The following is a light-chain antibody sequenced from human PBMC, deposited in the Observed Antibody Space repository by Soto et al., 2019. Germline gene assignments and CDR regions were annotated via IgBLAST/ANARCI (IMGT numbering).Light chain of an antibody. J-gene: IGKJ4*01. CDR2: VAS. V-gene: IGKV1-27*01. CDR1: EGISNF. Sequence: DIQMTQSPSSLSASVGDRVTITCRASEGISNFLVWYQQKPGKAPKLLIYVASTLKSGVPSRFSGSGSGKEFTLTISILQPEDVANCDNQNYNSFPYTFGGGIKVDIK. CDR3: QNYNSFPYT.